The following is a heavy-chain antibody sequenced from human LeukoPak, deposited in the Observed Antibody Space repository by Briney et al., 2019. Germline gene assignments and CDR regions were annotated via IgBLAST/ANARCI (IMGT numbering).Heavy chain of an antibody. CDR2: IYSGDNT. Sequence: GGSLRLSCAASGFSVGTNYMTWVRQAPGKGLEWVSVIYSGDNTYYADSVKGRFTISRDTPKNTLYLQMNSLRAEDTAVYYCARSYDRTGYYFRTVDYWGQGTLVTVSS. J-gene: IGHJ4*02. CDR1: GFSVGTNY. D-gene: IGHD3-22*01. CDR3: ARSYDRTGYYFRTVDY. V-gene: IGHV3-53*01.